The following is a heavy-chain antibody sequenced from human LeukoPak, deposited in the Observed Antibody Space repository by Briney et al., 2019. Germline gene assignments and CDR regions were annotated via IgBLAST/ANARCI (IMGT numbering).Heavy chain of an antibody. J-gene: IGHJ4*02. CDR2: INWNGGST. CDR1: GFTFDDYG. D-gene: IGHD1-26*01. Sequence: GGSLRLSCAASGFTFDDYGMSWVRQAPGKGPEWVSGINWNGGSTGYADSVKGRFTISRDNAKNSLYLQMNSLRAEDTALYYCARVGGAYYFDYWGQGTLVTVSS. V-gene: IGHV3-20*04. CDR3: ARVGGAYYFDY.